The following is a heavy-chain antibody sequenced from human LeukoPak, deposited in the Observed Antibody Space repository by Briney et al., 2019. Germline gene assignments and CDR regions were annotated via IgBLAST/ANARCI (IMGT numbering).Heavy chain of an antibody. CDR3: ARDRTYCSSTSCYSYYYYYYMDV. Sequence: ASVTVSCTASVYTFTSYGISWVRQAPGHGLEWMGWISAYNGNTNYAQKLQGRVTMTTDTSTSTAYMELRSLRSDDTAVYYCARDRTYCSSTSCYSYYYYYYMDVWGKGTTVTVSS. J-gene: IGHJ6*03. CDR2: ISAYNGNT. D-gene: IGHD2-2*02. V-gene: IGHV1-18*01. CDR1: VYTFTSYG.